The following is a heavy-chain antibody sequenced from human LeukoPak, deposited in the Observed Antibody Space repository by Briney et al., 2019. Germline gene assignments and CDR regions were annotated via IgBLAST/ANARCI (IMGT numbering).Heavy chain of an antibody. D-gene: IGHD3-16*01. CDR1: GSISSTSYY. V-gene: IGHV4-39*01. Sequence: PSETLSLTCTGGSISSTSYYGAWMRQPPGKGLEWIGSSYYSESPHYNPSHRSRVTISVDQSKKEFHLRLTSVTAADTAMYYCLMIVGNFHYWGQGRLVTVSS. CDR2: SYYSESP. CDR3: LMIVGNFHY. J-gene: IGHJ4*02.